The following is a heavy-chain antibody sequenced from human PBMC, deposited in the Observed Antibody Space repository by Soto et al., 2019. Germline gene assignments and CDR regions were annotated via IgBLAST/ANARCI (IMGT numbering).Heavy chain of an antibody. D-gene: IGHD3-3*01. V-gene: IGHV3-49*04. J-gene: IGHJ4*02. Sequence: ESGGGLVQPGRSLRLSCTASGTTFGDDTVNWVRQAPGKGLEWVGYIRSKTYGGTTECAASVKDRFTISRDDSKSAAYLEMSSLKSEDTAVYYCTRGMGAYWSGYYPSYFDSWGQGTLVTVSS. CDR3: TRGMGAYWSGYYPSYFDS. CDR2: IRSKTYGGTT. CDR1: GTTFGDDT.